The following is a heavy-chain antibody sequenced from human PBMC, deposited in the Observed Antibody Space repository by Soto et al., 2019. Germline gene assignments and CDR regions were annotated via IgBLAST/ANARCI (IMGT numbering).Heavy chain of an antibody. Sequence: QVQLVQSGAEVKKPGSSVKVSCKASGGTFSSYTISWVRQAPGQGLEWMGRIIPILGIANYAQKFQGRVTITADKSTSTAYMELSSLRSEDTAVDYCARHNGMGGMDVWGQGTTVTVSS. CDR2: IIPILGIA. V-gene: IGHV1-69*02. CDR1: GGTFSSYT. J-gene: IGHJ6*02. CDR3: ARHNGMGGMDV. D-gene: IGHD1-1*01.